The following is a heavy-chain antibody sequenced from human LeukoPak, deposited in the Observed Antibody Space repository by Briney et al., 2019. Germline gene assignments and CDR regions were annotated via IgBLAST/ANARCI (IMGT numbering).Heavy chain of an antibody. J-gene: IGHJ2*01. V-gene: IGHV4-34*01. D-gene: IGHD3-3*01. CDR1: GGSFSGYY. CDR3: ARDRGTSCPNDRCTIFGVVGSNWYFDL. Sequence: PSETLSLTCAVYGGSFSGYYWSWIRQPPGKGLEWIGEINHSGSTNYNPPLKSRVTISVDTSKNQFSLKLSSVTAADTAVYYCARDRGTSCPNDRCTIFGVVGSNWYFDLWGRGTLVTVSS. CDR2: INHSGST.